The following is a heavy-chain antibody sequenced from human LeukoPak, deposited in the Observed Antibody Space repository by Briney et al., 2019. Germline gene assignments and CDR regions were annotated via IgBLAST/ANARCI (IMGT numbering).Heavy chain of an antibody. CDR1: GGSISSGRYY. Sequence: SQTLSLTYNVSGGSISSGRYYWSWTRLPAGKGLEWIGRIFTSGSTNYNPSLKSRVTISVDASKNQFSLRLSSVTAADTAVYYCGRHFYGSGTYYYYYYYMDVWGTGTTVTISS. CDR3: GRHFYGSGTYYYYYYYMDV. V-gene: IGHV4-61*02. CDR2: IFTSGST. J-gene: IGHJ6*03. D-gene: IGHD3-10*01.